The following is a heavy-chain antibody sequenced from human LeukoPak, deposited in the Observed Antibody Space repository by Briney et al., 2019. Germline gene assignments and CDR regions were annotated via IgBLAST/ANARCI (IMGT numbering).Heavy chain of an antibody. D-gene: IGHD6-19*01. J-gene: IGHJ6*02. CDR3: ARGKPGIAVASTPDDYYYYGMDV. CDR2: ISSSSSYI. Sequence: MTGGSLRLSCAASGFTFSSYSMNWVRQAPGKGLEWVSSISSSSSYIYYADSVKGRFTISRDNAKNSLYLQMNSLRAEDTAVYYCARGKPGIAVASTPDDYYYYGMDVWGQGTTVTVSS. V-gene: IGHV3-21*01. CDR1: GFTFSSYS.